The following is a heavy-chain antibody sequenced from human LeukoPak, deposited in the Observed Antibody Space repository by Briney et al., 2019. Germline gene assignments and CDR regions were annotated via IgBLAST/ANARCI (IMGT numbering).Heavy chain of an antibody. CDR3: AKDRGYYVDTGTINF. CDR1: GLSFGAHA. CDR2: VGGGGQRT. D-gene: IGHD2-15*01. V-gene: IGHV3-23*01. Sequence: GGSLRLSCAASGLSFGAHAMHWVRQAPGMGLEWVSGVGGGGQRTHYADSVKGRFTISRDNPKNTLYLQMNSLRAEDTAIYYCAKDRGYYVDTGTINFWGQGTLVTVSS. J-gene: IGHJ4*02.